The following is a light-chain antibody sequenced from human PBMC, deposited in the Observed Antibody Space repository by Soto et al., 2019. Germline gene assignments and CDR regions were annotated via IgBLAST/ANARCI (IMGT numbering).Light chain of an antibody. CDR3: QQRSNWPST. CDR1: QSVSSY. J-gene: IGKJ4*02. CDR2: DAS. Sequence: EIVLTQSPATLSLSPGERATLSCRASQSVSSYLAWYQQKPGQAPRLLIYDASNRATGIPARFSGSGSGTDFPLTISSLAPEDFADYYCQQRSNWPSTFGGGTKVEIK. V-gene: IGKV3-11*01.